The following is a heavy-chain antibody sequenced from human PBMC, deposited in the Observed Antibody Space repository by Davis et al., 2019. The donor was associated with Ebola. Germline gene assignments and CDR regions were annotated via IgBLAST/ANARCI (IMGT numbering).Heavy chain of an antibody. Sequence: GESLKISCQGSGYSFTSYWIGWVRQMPGKGLEWMGIIYPGDSDTRYSPSFQGHVTISADKSISTAYLQWSSLKASDTAMYYCASNTRYYYYGMDVWGQGTTVTVSS. CDR2: IYPGDSDT. J-gene: IGHJ6*02. CDR3: ASNTRYYYYGMDV. CDR1: GYSFTSYW. V-gene: IGHV5-51*01.